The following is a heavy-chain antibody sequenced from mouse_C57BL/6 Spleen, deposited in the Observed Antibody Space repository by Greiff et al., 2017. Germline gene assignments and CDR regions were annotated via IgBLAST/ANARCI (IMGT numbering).Heavy chain of an antibody. D-gene: IGHD1-1*01. CDR3: ARRGGSSLYAMDY. Sequence: EVKLVESGGGLVKPGGSLKLSCEASGFTFSSYTMSWVRQTPEKRLEWVATISGGGGNTYYPDSVKGRFTISRDNAKNTLYLQMSSLRSEDTALYYCARRGGSSLYAMDYWGQGTSVTVSS. J-gene: IGHJ4*01. V-gene: IGHV5-9*01. CDR2: ISGGGGNT. CDR1: GFTFSSYT.